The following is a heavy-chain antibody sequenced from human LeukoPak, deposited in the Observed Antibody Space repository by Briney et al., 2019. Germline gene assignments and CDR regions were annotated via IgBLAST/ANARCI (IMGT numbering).Heavy chain of an antibody. CDR2: IKSKTDGGKI. D-gene: IGHD1-14*01. CDR1: GFTFSNAW. CDR3: TASEPS. J-gene: IGHJ4*02. V-gene: IGHV3-15*01. Sequence: GGSLRLSCAASGFTFSNAWMNWVRQAPGKGLEWVGRIKSKTDGGKIDYVVPVKGRFTISRDDSKNTLYLQMNSLKTEDTAVYCCTASEPSWGQGGLVSVSS.